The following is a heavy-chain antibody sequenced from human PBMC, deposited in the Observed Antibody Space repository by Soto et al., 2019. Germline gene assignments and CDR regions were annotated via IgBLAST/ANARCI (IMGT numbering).Heavy chain of an antibody. J-gene: IGHJ4*02. V-gene: IGHV3-53*02. Sequence: EVQLVETGGGLIQPGGSLRLSCAASGFTVSSDYMSWVRQPPGRGLEWVSVIFSDGTTYYAVSLQGRFTISRDSSKNMLYLQMNSLRPDATAVYYCTRETVPPAYHYYDSWGQGTLVTVSS. D-gene: IGHD2-2*01. CDR1: GFTVSSDY. CDR3: TRETVPPAYHYYDS. CDR2: IFSDGTT.